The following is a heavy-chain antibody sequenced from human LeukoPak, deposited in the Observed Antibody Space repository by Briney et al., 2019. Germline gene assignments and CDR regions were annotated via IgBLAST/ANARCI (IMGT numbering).Heavy chain of an antibody. CDR2: ISSSGNTI. J-gene: IGHJ4*02. CDR3: ARHLSGITGYTYGRGIDY. Sequence: GGPLRLSCAASGFTFSSYEMNWVRQVPGKGLEWVSYISSSGNTIYYADSVKGRFTISRDDAKNSLFLQMNSLRAEDTAVYYCARHLSGITGYTYGRGIDYWGQGTLVTVSS. V-gene: IGHV3-48*03. D-gene: IGHD5-18*01. CDR1: GFTFSSYE.